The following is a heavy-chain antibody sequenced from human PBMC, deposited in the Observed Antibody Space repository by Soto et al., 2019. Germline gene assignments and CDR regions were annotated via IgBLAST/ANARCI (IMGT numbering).Heavy chain of an antibody. CDR1: GFTFNNYG. J-gene: IGHJ4*02. CDR3: ARNYFDFWSGYLSAF. V-gene: IGHV3-30*03. Sequence: QVQLVESGGGVVQPGRSLRLSCAASGFTFNNYGMHWVRQAPGKGLGWVAFISYDGSQKYLADSVKGRFNISKDSSRNTLYLQMNSLRVEDTAFYYCARNYFDFWSGYLSAFWGQGTLVAVSS. CDR2: ISYDGSQK. D-gene: IGHD3-3*01.